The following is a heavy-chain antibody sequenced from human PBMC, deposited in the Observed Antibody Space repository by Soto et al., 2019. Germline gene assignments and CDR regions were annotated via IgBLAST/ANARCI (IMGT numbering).Heavy chain of an antibody. CDR3: VRELATGT. CDR2: ISRDGNTK. Sequence: QVQLVESGGDVVQPGRSLRLSCAVSGFTLSNNAMHWVRQAPGKGLEWVAVISRDGNTKFYADSVQGRFAVSKDSSQNTLYLQMSSLRLEDPAVYFCVRELATGTWGQGTLVTVSS. V-gene: IGHV3-30*09. J-gene: IGHJ5*02. CDR1: GFTLSNNA.